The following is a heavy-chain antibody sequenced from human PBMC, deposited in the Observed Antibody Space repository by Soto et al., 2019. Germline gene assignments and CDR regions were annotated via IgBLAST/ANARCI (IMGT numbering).Heavy chain of an antibody. V-gene: IGHV3-21*01. CDR3: ASECRSHSGFDN. CDR1: GFTFSDYS. J-gene: IGHJ4*02. Sequence: EVQVVESGGGLVKPGGSLRLSCTASGFTFSDYSMNWVRQAPGKGLEWVSSISSGGDYIYYADSVEGRFTSSRDIAKSSLYLQMNSLRAEDTAVYFCASECRSHSGFDNWGQGTLVTVSS. D-gene: IGHD2-15*01. CDR2: ISSGGDYI.